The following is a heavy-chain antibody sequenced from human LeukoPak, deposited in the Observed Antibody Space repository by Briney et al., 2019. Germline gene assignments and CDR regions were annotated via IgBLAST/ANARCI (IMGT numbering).Heavy chain of an antibody. Sequence: PSETLSLTCAVYGGCFSGDYWSWIRQPPGKGLEWIGEINHSGSTNYNPSLKSRVTISVDTSKNQFSLKLSSVTAADTAVYYCARGRASGIAARRPPFDYWGQGTLVTVSS. V-gene: IGHV4-34*01. CDR3: ARGRASGIAARRPPFDY. J-gene: IGHJ4*02. CDR2: INHSGST. D-gene: IGHD6-6*01. CDR1: GGCFSGDY.